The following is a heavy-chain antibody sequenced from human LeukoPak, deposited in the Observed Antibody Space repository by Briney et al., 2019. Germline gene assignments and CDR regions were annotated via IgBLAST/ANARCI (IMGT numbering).Heavy chain of an antibody. V-gene: IGHV1-8*01. CDR3: VRAAAGIRGYFDY. CDR1: GYTFTSYD. Sequence: ASVKVSCKASGYTFTSYDINWVRQATGQGLEWMGWMNPNSGNTGYAQKFQGRVTMTRNTSISTAYMELSSLRSEDTAVYYCVRAAAGIRGYFDYWGQGTLVTVSS. CDR2: MNPNSGNT. J-gene: IGHJ4*02. D-gene: IGHD6-13*01.